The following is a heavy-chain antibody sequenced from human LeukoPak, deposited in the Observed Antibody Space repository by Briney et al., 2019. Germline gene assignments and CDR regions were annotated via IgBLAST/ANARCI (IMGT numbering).Heavy chain of an antibody. CDR2: ISSSSSYT. CDR3: ARDLSRLSV. V-gene: IGHV3-11*05. J-gene: IGHJ4*02. Sequence: GGSLRLSCADSGFTFSNYAMHWVRQAPGKGLEWVSYISSSSSYTNYADSVKGRFTISRDNDKNSVYLQMNSLRADDTAVYCCARDLSRLSVWGQGTLVIVSS. D-gene: IGHD6-25*01. CDR1: GFTFSNYA.